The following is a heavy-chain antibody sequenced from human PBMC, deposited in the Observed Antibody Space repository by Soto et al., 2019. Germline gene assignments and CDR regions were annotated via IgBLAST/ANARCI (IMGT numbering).Heavy chain of an antibody. CDR3: AKTITMIVVAPLNDAFDI. CDR1: GYSFTSYW. D-gene: IGHD3-22*01. CDR2: IDPSDSYT. Sequence: PGESLKISCKGSGYSFTSYWISWVRQMPGKGLEWMGRIDPSDSYTNYSPSFQGHVTISADKSISTAYLQWSSLKASDTAMYYFAKTITMIVVAPLNDAFDIWGQGTMVTVSS. J-gene: IGHJ3*02. V-gene: IGHV5-10-1*01.